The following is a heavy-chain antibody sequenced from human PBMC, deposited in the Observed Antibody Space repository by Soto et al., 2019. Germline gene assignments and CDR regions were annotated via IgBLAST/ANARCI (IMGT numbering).Heavy chain of an antibody. D-gene: IGHD3-16*02. J-gene: IGHJ4*02. CDR1: GFTLRTNG. CDR2: FSGSGSDT. CDR3: VKDRWIDY. Sequence: EVQLLESGGGLVQPGGSLRLSCAATGFTLRTNGMTWVRQAPGKGLEWVSSFSGSGSDTSYADSVKGRFTISRDNSKNTLYLQMSSLRAEDTAVYYCVKDRWIDYWGQGTLVTVSS. V-gene: IGHV3-23*01.